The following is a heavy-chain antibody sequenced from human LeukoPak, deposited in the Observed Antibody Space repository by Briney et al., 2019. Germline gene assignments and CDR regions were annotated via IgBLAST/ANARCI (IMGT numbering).Heavy chain of an antibody. CDR2: IYYSGST. D-gene: IGHD1-1*01. V-gene: IGHV4-39*01. CDR3: ARHPEKAELLDAFDY. CDR1: GDSISSSKNY. Sequence: SETLSLTCTVSGDSISSSKNYWGWVRQPPGKGLEWVASIYYSGSTYYNPSLNGRASISVDTSNNQFSLKLSAVTATDTAVYYCARHPEKAELLDAFDYWGQGTLVTVSS. J-gene: IGHJ4*02.